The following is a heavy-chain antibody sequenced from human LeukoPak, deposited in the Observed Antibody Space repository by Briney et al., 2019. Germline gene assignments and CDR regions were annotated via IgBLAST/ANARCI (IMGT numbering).Heavy chain of an antibody. J-gene: IGHJ4*02. Sequence: PGRSLRLSCAASGFTFSSYAMHWVRQAPGKGLEWVAVISYDGSNKYYADSVKGRFTISRDNSKNTLYLQMNSLRAEDTAVYYCARLLWFGELPDYWGQGTLVTVSS. V-gene: IGHV3-30-3*01. CDR3: ARLLWFGELPDY. D-gene: IGHD3-10*01. CDR1: GFTFSSYA. CDR2: ISYDGSNK.